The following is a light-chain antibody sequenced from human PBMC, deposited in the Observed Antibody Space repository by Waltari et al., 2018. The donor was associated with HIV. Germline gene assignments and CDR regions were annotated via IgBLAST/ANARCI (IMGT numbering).Light chain of an antibody. V-gene: IGKV1-39*01. CDR3: QQSYSSPLT. Sequence: DIQLTQYPSSLSASVGDVVTITCRSSQTISTSLNWYQQKPGKAPKILISSASSLQSGVPSMFSASGSGTDFTLTIRNLQPDDYATCYCQQSYSSPLTFGPGTEVDVK. J-gene: IGKJ3*01. CDR2: SAS. CDR1: QTISTS.